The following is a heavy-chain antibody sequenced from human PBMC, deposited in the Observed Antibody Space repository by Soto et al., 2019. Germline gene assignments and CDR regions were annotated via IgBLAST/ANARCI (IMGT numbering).Heavy chain of an antibody. J-gene: IGHJ6*02. CDR2: INHSGST. CDR1: GGSFSGYY. CDR3: ARATHYYDSSGTPGRVYGMDV. V-gene: IGHV4-34*01. D-gene: IGHD3-22*01. Sequence: TLSLTCAAYGGSFSGYYWSWIRQPPGKGLEWIGEINHSGSTNYNPSLKSRVTISVDTSKNQFSLKLSSVTAADTAVYYCARATHYYDSSGTPGRVYGMDVWGQGTTVTVSS.